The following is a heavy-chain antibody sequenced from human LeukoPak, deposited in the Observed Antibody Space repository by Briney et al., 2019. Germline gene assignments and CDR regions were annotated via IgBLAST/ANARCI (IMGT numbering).Heavy chain of an antibody. CDR1: GFTFSAYG. Sequence: GRSLRLSCAASGFTFSAYGIHWVRQAPGKGLVWVSRINSDGSSTSYADSVKGRFTISRDNAKNTLYLQMNSLRAEDTAVYYCARVFMVRGVIIVPFDYWGQGTLVTVSS. J-gene: IGHJ4*02. D-gene: IGHD3-10*01. CDR2: INSDGSST. V-gene: IGHV3-74*01. CDR3: ARVFMVRGVIIVPFDY.